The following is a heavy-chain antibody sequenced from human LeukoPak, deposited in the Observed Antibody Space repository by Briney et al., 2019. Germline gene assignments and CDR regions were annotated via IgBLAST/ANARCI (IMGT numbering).Heavy chain of an antibody. CDR1: GGSFSGYY. V-gene: IGHV4-34*01. J-gene: IGHJ3*02. D-gene: IGHD3-16*02. Sequence: PSETLSLTCAVYGGSFSGYYWSWIRQPPGKGLEWIGEINHSGSTNYNPSLKSRVTISVDTSKNQFSLKLSSVTAVDTAVYYCALNDVWGSYRDAFDIWGQGTMVTVSS. CDR2: INHSGST. CDR3: ALNDVWGSYRDAFDI.